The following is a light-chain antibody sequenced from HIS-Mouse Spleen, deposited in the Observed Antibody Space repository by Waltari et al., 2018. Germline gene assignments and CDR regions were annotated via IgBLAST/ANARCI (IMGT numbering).Light chain of an antibody. CDR1: SSDVGGYNY. CDR3: SSYTSSSTEV. V-gene: IGLV2-14*03. J-gene: IGLJ2*01. Sequence: QSALTQPASVSGSPGQSITISCTGTSSDVGGYNYVSWYQQNPGKAPKLMIYDVSNRPSWVSNRFSGSKSGNTASLTISGLQAEDEAEYYCSSYTSSSTEVFGGGTKLTVL. CDR2: DVS.